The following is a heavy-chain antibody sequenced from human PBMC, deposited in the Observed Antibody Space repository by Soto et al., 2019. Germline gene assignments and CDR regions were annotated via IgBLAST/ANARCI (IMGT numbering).Heavy chain of an antibody. J-gene: IGHJ6*02. CDR1: GGSISSYY. V-gene: IGHV4-59*01. Sequence: SETLSLTCTVSGGSISSYYWSWIRQPPGKGLEWIGYIYYSGSTNYNPSLKSRVTISVDTSKNQFSLKLSSVTAADTAVYYCVRGPPFIAASRGYSYSGMDVWGQGTTVTVSS. CDR2: IYYSGST. CDR3: VRGPPFIAASRGYSYSGMDV. D-gene: IGHD6-6*01.